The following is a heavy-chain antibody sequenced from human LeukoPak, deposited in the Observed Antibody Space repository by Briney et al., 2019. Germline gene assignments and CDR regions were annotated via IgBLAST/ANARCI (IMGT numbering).Heavy chain of an antibody. D-gene: IGHD3-10*01. V-gene: IGHV4-34*01. J-gene: IGHJ4*02. Sequence: SETLSLTCAVYGGSFRDYYWSWIRQPPGKGLEWMGEINHSGSTYYNPSLKSRVTISVDTSKKQFSLKLTSVTAADTGVYYCATDLWLGELLSVYWGQGTLVTVSS. CDR2: INHSGST. CDR3: ATDLWLGELLSVY. CDR1: GGSFRDYY.